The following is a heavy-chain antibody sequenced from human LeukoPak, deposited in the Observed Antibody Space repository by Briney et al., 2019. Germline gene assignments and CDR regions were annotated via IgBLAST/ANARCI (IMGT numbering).Heavy chain of an antibody. Sequence: SETPSLTCTVSGGSISSSSYYWGWIRQPPGKGLEWIGSIYYSGSTYYNPSLKSRVTISVDTSKNQFSLKLSSVTAADTAVYYCARQDEAGTLDYWGQGTLVTVSS. V-gene: IGHV4-39*01. CDR2: IYYSGST. CDR1: GGSISSSSYY. CDR3: ARQDEAGTLDY. J-gene: IGHJ4*02. D-gene: IGHD6-19*01.